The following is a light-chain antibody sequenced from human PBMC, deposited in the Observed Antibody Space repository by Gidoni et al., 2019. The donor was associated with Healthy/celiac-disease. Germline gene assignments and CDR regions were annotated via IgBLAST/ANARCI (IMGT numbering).Light chain of an antibody. CDR3: QQYGSSPPDT. Sequence: ELVLTQSPGTLSLSPGERATLSCRASQSVSSSYLAWYQQQPGQAPRLLIYGASSRATGIPDRFSGSGSGTDFTLTISRLEPEDFAVYYCQQYGSSPPDTFXQXTKLEIK. CDR1: QSVSSSY. V-gene: IGKV3-20*01. CDR2: GAS. J-gene: IGKJ2*01.